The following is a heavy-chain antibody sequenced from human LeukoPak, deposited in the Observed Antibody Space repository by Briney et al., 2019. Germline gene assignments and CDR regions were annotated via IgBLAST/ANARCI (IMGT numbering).Heavy chain of an antibody. V-gene: IGHV3-74*01. D-gene: IGHD4-17*01. CDR2: MNSDGT. CDR1: GFSFSSYW. J-gene: IGHJ4*02. Sequence: GGSLRLSCAASGFSFSSYWMHWVRQDPGKGLVWVSGMNSDGTNYADSVKGRFTISRDNSKDTLYLQMNSLRAEDTAVYYCARDKGTTCIDNWGQGALVTVSS. CDR3: ARDKGTTCIDN.